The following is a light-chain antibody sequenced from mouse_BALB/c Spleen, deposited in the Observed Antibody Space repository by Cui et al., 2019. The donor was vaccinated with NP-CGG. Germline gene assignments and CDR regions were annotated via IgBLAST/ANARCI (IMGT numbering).Light chain of an antibody. Sequence: HAVVTPASALTTSPAETVTLTCRSSTGAVTTSNYANWVQEKPDHLFTGLIGGTNNRAPGVPARFSGSLIGDKAALTITGAQTDDEAIYFCALWYSNHWVFGGGTKLTVL. V-gene: IGLV1*01. CDR2: GTN. CDR1: TGAVTTSNY. J-gene: IGLJ1*01. CDR3: ALWYSNHWV.